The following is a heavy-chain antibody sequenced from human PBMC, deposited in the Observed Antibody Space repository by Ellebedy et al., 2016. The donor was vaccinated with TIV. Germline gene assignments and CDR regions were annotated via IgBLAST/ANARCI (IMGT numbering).Heavy chain of an antibody. D-gene: IGHD6-6*01. V-gene: IGHV3-30*04. CDR1: GFTFSSYA. CDR3: AKERDEYRSTSFDY. J-gene: IGHJ4*02. CDR2: ISYDGSNK. Sequence: GESLKISXAASGFTFSSYAMHWVRQAPGKGLEWVAVISYDGSNKYYADSVKGRFTISRDNSRYTLYLQMNNLRAEDSAVYYCAKERDEYRSTSFDYWGQGTLVTVSS.